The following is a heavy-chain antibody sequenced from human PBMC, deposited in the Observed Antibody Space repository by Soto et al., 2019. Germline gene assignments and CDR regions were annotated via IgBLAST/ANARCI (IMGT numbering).Heavy chain of an antibody. Sequence: GGSLRLSCVASGFTFSSYAMSWVRQAPGKGLEWVSSISGSGTTAYYADSVKGRFTISRDNSKDTLYVQMNSLRAEDTAVYYCAKSAICSGGTCYGRYYYYYMDVWGKGTTVTVSS. CDR3: AKSAICSGGTCYGRYYYYYMDV. CDR2: ISGSGTTA. J-gene: IGHJ6*03. CDR1: GFTFSSYA. V-gene: IGHV3-23*01. D-gene: IGHD2-15*01.